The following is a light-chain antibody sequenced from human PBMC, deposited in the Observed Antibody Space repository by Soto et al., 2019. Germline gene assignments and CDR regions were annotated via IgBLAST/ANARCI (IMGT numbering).Light chain of an antibody. J-gene: IGKJ1*01. CDR2: AAS. CDR3: QQSHNTPQT. CDR1: QSISTY. Sequence: DIQMTQSPSSLSASVGDRVTVTCRASQSISTYLNWYQQRPGKAPNLLIYAASNMQSGVPSRFSGNGSGTDFALTISSLQPEDFATYYCQQSHNTPQTFGQGTKVEIK. V-gene: IGKV1-39*01.